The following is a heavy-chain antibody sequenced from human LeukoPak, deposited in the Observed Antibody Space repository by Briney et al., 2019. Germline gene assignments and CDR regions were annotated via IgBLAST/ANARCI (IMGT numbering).Heavy chain of an antibody. CDR1: GYTFTSYY. J-gene: IGHJ6*04. CDR3: ARDHTKGPMADV. V-gene: IGHV1-46*03. Sequence: GASVKVSCKASGYTFTSYYMHWVRQAPGQGLEWMGIINPSGGSTSYAQKFQGRVTMTRDTSTSTVYMELSSLRSEDTAVYCCARDHTKGPMADVWGKGTTVTVSS. D-gene: IGHD3-10*01. CDR2: INPSGGST.